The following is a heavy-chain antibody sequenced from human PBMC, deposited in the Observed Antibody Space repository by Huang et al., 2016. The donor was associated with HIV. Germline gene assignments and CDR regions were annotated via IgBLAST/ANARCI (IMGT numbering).Heavy chain of an antibody. V-gene: IGHV4-39*01. CDR3: ARRWDYDVWSGSSYYFGS. CDR2: IYYSGTT. CDR1: GGSIDNRIAY. J-gene: IGHJ4*02. Sequence: QLQLQESGPGQVKPSETLSLTCTVSGGSIDNRIAYWGWIRQPPGKGLEWIGNIYYSGTTYDNPSLKRLVTISVDTSNNQFALGLDSVTAADTAVYYWARRWDYDVWSGSSYYFGSWGQGTLVTVSS. D-gene: IGHD3-3*01.